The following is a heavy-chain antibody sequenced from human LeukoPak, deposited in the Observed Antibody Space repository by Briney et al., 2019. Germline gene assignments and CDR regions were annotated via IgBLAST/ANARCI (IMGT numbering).Heavy chain of an antibody. J-gene: IGHJ4*02. V-gene: IGHV4-59*13. CDR3: AREMSGGSSAGLDY. CDR2: IYYSGST. Sequence: PSETLSLTCIVSGGSISRYYWSWIRQPPGKGLEWIGYIYYSGSTNYNPSLKSRVTISVDASKNQFSLKLSSVTAADTAVYFCAREMSGGSSAGLDYWGQGILVSVSS. D-gene: IGHD2-15*01. CDR1: GGSISRYY.